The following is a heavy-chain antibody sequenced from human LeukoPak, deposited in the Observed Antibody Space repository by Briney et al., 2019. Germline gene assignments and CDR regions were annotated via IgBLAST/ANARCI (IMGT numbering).Heavy chain of an antibody. CDR1: GFTFSNYA. CDR3: AKDLRDAFDI. CDR2: IFYDGSVY. V-gene: IGHV3-30*04. Sequence: GGSLRLSCAASGFTFSNYAMHWVRQAPGKGLEWVAVIFYDGSVYYYADSVKGRFTISRDNSKNTLYLQMNSLRAEDTAVYYCAKDLRDAFDIWGQGTMVTVSS. J-gene: IGHJ3*02.